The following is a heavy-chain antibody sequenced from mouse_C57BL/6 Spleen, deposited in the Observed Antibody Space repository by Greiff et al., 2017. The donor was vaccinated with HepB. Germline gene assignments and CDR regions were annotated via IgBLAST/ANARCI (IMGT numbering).Heavy chain of an antibody. Sequence: QVQLKQSGAELVKPGASVKLSCKASGYTFTSYWMHWVKQRPGQGLEWIGMIHPNSGSTNYNEKFKSKATLTVDKSASTAYMQLSSLTSEASAVYYGARGGQGDGSFDYWGQGTLVTVSA. V-gene: IGHV1-64*01. CDR1: GYTFTSYW. CDR2: IHPNSGST. CDR3: ARGGQGDGSFDY. D-gene: IGHD2-3*01. J-gene: IGHJ3*01.